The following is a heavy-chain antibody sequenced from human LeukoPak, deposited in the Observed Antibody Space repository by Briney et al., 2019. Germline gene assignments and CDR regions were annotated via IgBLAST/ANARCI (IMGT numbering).Heavy chain of an antibody. J-gene: IGHJ4*02. Sequence: GGSLRLSCAASGFTFSSYEMNWVRPAPGKGLEWVSYISSSVSTIYYADSVKGRFTISRDNAKNSLYLQLNSLKAEDTAVYCCASRLRGVPGHYFDCWGQGTLVTVSS. CDR3: ASRLRGVPGHYFDC. V-gene: IGHV3-48*03. D-gene: IGHD3-10*01. CDR2: ISSSVSTI. CDR1: GFTFSSYE.